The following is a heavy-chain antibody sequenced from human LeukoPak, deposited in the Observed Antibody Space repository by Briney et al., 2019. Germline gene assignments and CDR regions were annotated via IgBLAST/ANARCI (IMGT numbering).Heavy chain of an antibody. D-gene: IGHD3-22*01. J-gene: IGHJ4*02. CDR1: GFTFSSYS. Sequence: GGSLRLSCAASGFTFSSYSMNWVRQAPGKGLEWVSSISSSSSYIYYADSVKGRFTISRDNAKNSLYLQMNSLRAEDTAVYYCARDGHSADSIGINPGFDYWGQGTLVTVSS. CDR3: ARDGHSADSIGINPGFDY. CDR2: ISSSSSYI. V-gene: IGHV3-21*01.